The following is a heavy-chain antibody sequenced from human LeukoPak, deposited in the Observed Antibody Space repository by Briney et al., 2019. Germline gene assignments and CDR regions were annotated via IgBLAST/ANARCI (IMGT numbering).Heavy chain of an antibody. Sequence: PSETLSLTCTVSGGSISSYYWSWIRQPPGKGLEWIGYIYYSGSTNYNPSLKSRVTISVDTSKNQFSLKLSSVTAADTAVYYCARGRQQLVLLRSWYFDYWGQGTLVTVSS. D-gene: IGHD6-13*01. CDR2: IYYSGST. V-gene: IGHV4-59*12. CDR3: ARGRQQLVLLRSWYFDY. CDR1: GGSISSYY. J-gene: IGHJ4*02.